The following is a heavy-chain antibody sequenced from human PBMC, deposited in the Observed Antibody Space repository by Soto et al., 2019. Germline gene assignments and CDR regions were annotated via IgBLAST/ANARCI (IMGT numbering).Heavy chain of an antibody. CDR1: GGSISSSNC. CDR3: ARIEAWEQWLEHVDTFET. J-gene: IGHJ3*02. D-gene: IGHD6-19*01. V-gene: IGHV4-4*02. Sequence: SETLSLTCAVSGGSISSSNCWSWVRQPPGRGLEWIGEMYHSGRTNYNPSIKSRVTISVDKSNNQFSLKLSSVTAADTAVYYCARIEAWEQWLEHVDTFETWGQGTMVTVSS. CDR2: MYHSGRT.